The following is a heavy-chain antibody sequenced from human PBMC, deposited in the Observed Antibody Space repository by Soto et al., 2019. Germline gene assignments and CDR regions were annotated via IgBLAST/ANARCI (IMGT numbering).Heavy chain of an antibody. CDR2: ISAANGIT. CDR3: ARDDFGDYRHFYC. D-gene: IGHD4-17*01. V-gene: IGHV1-3*01. Sequence: QVQLVQSGAEVKKPGASVKVSCKASGYTFTDCGLHWVRQAPGQGLEWMGWISAANGITKFSQKLQDRVTLTRDTSAGTAYMELSSLRSEDTAVYYGARDDFGDYRHFYCWGQGTLVTVSS. CDR1: GYTFTDCG. J-gene: IGHJ4*02.